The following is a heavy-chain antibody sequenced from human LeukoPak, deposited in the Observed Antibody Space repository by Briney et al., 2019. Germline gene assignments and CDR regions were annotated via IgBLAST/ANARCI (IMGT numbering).Heavy chain of an antibody. J-gene: IGHJ4*02. CDR3: AKGLSIDY. CDR1: GFSFSTYE. D-gene: IGHD2/OR15-2a*01. CDR2: ISGSGGST. V-gene: IGHV3-23*01. Sequence: GGSLRLSCVASGFSFSTYEMNWVRQAPGKGLEWVSAISGSGGSTYYADSVKGRFTISRDNSKNTLYLQMNSLRAEDTAVYYCAKGLSIDYWGQGTLVTVSS.